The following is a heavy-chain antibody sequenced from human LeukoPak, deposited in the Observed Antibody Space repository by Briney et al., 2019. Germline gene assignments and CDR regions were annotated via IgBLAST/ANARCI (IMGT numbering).Heavy chain of an antibody. CDR1: GDSVSSNSAA. CDR2: TYYRSKWYN. D-gene: IGHD4-17*01. CDR3: ARDTMTTVTTSNAFDI. Sequence: SQTLSLTCAISGDSVSSNSAAWNWIRQSPSRGLEWLGRTYYRSKWYNDYAVSVKSRITINPGTSKNQFSLQLNSVTPEDTAVYYCARDTMTTVTTSNAFDIWGQGTMVTVSS. J-gene: IGHJ3*02. V-gene: IGHV6-1*01.